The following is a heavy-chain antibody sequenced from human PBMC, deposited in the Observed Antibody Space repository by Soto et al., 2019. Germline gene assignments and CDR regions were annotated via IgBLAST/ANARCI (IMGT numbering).Heavy chain of an antibody. CDR3: AKHTRWAYYYGSGALKNDAFYI. V-gene: IGHV3-23*01. CDR2: ISGSGGST. CDR1: GFTFSSYA. D-gene: IGHD3-10*01. Sequence: EVQLLETGGGLVQPGGSLRLSCAASGFTFSSYAMRWVRQAPGKGLEWVAAISGSGGSTYYADSVKGRFTISRDNSKNTLYLQMNSLRAEDTAVYYCAKHTRWAYYYGSGALKNDAFYIWGQGTMVTVSS. J-gene: IGHJ3*02.